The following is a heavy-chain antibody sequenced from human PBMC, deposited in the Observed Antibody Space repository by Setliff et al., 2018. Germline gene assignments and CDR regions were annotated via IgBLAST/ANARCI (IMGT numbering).Heavy chain of an antibody. D-gene: IGHD1-26*01. CDR3: ARDLVGATADF. CDR2: INSDGSST. CDR1: GFTFSSYW. Sequence: GGSLRLSCAASGFTFSSYWMHWVRQVPGKGLVWVSRINSDGSSTSYADSVRGRFTIARDNAKNTVYLQMNSLRGDDTAVYHCARDLVGATADFWGRGTLVTVSS. V-gene: IGHV3-74*01. J-gene: IGHJ4*02.